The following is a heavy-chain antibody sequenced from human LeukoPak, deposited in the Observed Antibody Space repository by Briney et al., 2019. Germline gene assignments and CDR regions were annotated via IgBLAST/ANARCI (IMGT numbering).Heavy chain of an antibody. V-gene: IGHV3-20*04. D-gene: IGHD3-10*01. CDR2: INWNGGST. Sequence: GGSLRLSCAASRFTFDDYGMSWVRQAPGKGLEWVSGINWNGGSTGYVDSVKGRLTISRDNAKNSLYLQMNSLRAEDTALYYCARNTRSAEYYYGSGSCYSYYFDYWGQGTLVTVSS. CDR1: RFTFDDYG. CDR3: ARNTRSAEYYYGSGSCYSYYFDY. J-gene: IGHJ4*02.